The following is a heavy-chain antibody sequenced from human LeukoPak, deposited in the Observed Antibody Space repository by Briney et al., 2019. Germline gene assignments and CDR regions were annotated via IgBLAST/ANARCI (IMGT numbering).Heavy chain of an antibody. J-gene: IGHJ4*02. V-gene: IGHV4-34*01. D-gene: IGHD6-19*01. CDR1: GGSFSGYY. Sequence: PSETLSLTCAVYGGSFSGYYWSWIRQPPGKGLEWIGEINHSGSTNYNPSLKSRVTISVDTSKNQFSLKLSSVTAADTAVYYCGGGSGWYVDYWGQGTLVTVSS. CDR2: INHSGST. CDR3: GGGSGWYVDY.